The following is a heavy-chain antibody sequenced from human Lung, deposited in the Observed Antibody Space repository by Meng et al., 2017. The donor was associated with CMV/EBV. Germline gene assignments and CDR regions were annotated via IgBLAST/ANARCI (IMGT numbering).Heavy chain of an antibody. J-gene: IGHJ6*02. V-gene: IGHV1-18*01. CDR3: ARVRYYDFWSGYFNGMDV. D-gene: IGHD3-3*01. CDR2: ISAYNGNT. Sequence: SXXVSXXASGYTFTSDGISWVRQAPGQGLEWMGWISAYNGNTNYAQKLQGRVTMTTDTSTIKAYMELRSLGSDDTAVYYCARVRYYDFWSGYFNGMDVWXQGTXVTVAS. CDR1: GYTFTSDG.